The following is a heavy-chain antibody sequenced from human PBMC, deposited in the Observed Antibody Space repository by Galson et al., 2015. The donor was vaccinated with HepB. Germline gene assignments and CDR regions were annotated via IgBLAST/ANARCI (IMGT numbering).Heavy chain of an antibody. Sequence: SETLSLTCTVSGGSISSSGYYWSWIRQPPGKGLEWIGYISYSGSTYYNPSLKSRVTISVDTSKNQLSLTLSSVTAADTAVYYCAGYGGNSVYYYYYMDVWGKGTTVTVAS. D-gene: IGHD4-23*01. J-gene: IGHJ6*03. CDR2: ISYSGST. CDR3: AGYGGNSVYYYYYMDV. V-gene: IGHV4-39*01. CDR1: GGSISSSGYY.